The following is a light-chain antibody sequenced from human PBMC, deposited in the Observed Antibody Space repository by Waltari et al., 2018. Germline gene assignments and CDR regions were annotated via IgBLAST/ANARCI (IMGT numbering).Light chain of an antibody. J-gene: IGKJ1*01. Sequence: EIVMTQSLATLSVSPGERATLSCRASKSVSSNLALYQQKPGQDPRLLIYGTSTRDTGIPAKFSGSGSGTEFTLSNSSLQSEDFAVYYCQQYNNCPRTFGQGTKVEI. CDR1: KSVSSN. CDR3: QQYNNCPRT. CDR2: GTS. V-gene: IGKV3-15*01.